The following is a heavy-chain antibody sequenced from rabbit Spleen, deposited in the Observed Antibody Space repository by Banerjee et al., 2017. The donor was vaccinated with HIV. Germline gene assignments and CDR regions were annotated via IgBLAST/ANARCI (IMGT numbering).Heavy chain of an antibody. CDR2: IGAGSGTT. CDR1: GFSFSSGYY. CDR3: ARDTSSSFSSYGMDL. J-gene: IGHJ6*01. D-gene: IGHD1-1*01. V-gene: IGHV1S40*01. Sequence: QQLVESGGGLVKPGASLTLTCKASGFSFSSGYYMSWVRQAPGKGLEWIGCIGAGSGTTYYASWVNGRFTISKTSSTTVTLQMTRLTAADTATYFCARDTSSSFSSYGMDLWGPGTLVTVS.